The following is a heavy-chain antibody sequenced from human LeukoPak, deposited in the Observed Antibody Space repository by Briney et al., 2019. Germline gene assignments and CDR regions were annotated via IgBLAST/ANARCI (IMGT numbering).Heavy chain of an antibody. CDR2: INHSGST. D-gene: IGHD2-15*01. J-gene: IGHJ4*02. CDR1: GGSFSGYY. CDR3: ASQGVVVAASDY. Sequence: SETLSLTCAVYGGSFSGYYWSWIRQPPEKGLEWIGEINHSGSTNYNPSLKSRVTISVDTSKNQFSLKLSSVTAADTAVYYCASQGVVVAASDYWGQGTLVTVSS. V-gene: IGHV4-34*01.